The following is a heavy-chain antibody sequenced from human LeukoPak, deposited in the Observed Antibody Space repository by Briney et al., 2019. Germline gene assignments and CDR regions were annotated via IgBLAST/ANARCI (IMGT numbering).Heavy chain of an antibody. CDR2: FSGDGGST. D-gene: IGHD6-13*01. Sequence: GGSLRLSCAASGFTFDDYAMHWVRQAPGKGLEWVSLFSGDGGSTYYADSVKARFPISRDNSKNYLYLQMNILRAEDTALYYCAKDPTDSAAAPGLGIDYWGQGTLVTVSS. CDR1: GFTFDDYA. V-gene: IGHV3-43*02. J-gene: IGHJ4*02. CDR3: AKDPTDSAAAPGLGIDY.